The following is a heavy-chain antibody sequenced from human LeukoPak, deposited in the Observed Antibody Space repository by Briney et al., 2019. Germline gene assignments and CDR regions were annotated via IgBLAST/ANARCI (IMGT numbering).Heavy chain of an antibody. J-gene: IGHJ3*02. V-gene: IGHV4-34*01. Sequence: PSETLSLTCAVYGGSFSGYYWSWIRQPPGKGLEWIGEINHSGSTNYNPSLKSRVTISVDTSKNQFSLKLSSVTAADTAVYYCARGPQLRCSSTSCYNNAFVIWGQGTMVTVSS. CDR2: INHSGST. CDR3: ARGPQLRCSSTSCYNNAFVI. CDR1: GGSFSGYY. D-gene: IGHD2-2*02.